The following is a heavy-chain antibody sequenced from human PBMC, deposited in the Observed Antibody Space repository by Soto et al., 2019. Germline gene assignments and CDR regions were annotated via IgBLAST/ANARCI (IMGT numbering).Heavy chain of an antibody. J-gene: IGHJ6*02. CDR1: GYTFSNFA. Sequence: ASVKVSCKASGYTFSNFAMHWVRQAPGQRLEWMGWINPGNGNTKYSQTFQGRVTITRDTSASTAYMELSSLRSEGTAVYYCARAVARGVKTIYYYGMDVWGQGTTVTVSS. V-gene: IGHV1-3*01. CDR3: ARAVARGVKTIYYYGMDV. D-gene: IGHD3-10*01. CDR2: INPGNGNT.